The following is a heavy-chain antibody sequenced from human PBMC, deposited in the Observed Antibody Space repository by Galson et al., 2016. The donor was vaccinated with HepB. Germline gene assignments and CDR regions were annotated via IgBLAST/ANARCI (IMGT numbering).Heavy chain of an antibody. Sequence: SLRLSCAASRFTFGDYAMSWFRQAPGKGLEWVGFIRSKAYGGTTEYAASVKGRFTISRDDSKSIAYLQMNSLKTEDTAVYYCTRAFYYDSTGYYRPFDYWGQGTLVTVSS. V-gene: IGHV3-49*03. D-gene: IGHD3-22*01. CDR3: TRAFYYDSTGYYRPFDY. CDR2: IRSKAYGGTT. CDR1: RFTFGDYA. J-gene: IGHJ4*02.